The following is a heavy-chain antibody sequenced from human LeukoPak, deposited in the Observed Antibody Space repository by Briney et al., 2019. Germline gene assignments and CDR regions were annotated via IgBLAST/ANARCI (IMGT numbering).Heavy chain of an antibody. CDR3: ARGPDIVVVPAATRRTYYFDY. J-gene: IGHJ4*02. CDR1: GYTLTELS. CDR2: INPNSGGT. V-gene: IGHV1-2*04. D-gene: IGHD2-2*01. Sequence: ASVKVSCKVSGYTLTELSMHWVRQAPGQGLEWMGWINPNSGGTNYAQKFQGWVTMTRNTSISTAYMELSRLRSDDTAVYYCARGPDIVVVPAATRRTYYFDYWGQGTLVTVSS.